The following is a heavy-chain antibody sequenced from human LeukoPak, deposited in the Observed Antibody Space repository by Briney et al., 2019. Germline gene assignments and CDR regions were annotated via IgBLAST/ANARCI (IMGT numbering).Heavy chain of an antibody. V-gene: IGHV1-2*02. Sequence: GASVKVSCKASGYTFSAYYVHWVRQVPGQGFEWMGWLIPNSGGIKYAQKFQGRVTVTSDTSINTACMEVNRLRLNDTAIYYCARGDHYSSGWRTDAFDIWGQGTMLTVSS. CDR1: GYTFSAYY. CDR2: LIPNSGGI. D-gene: IGHD6-19*01. CDR3: ARGDHYSSGWRTDAFDI. J-gene: IGHJ3*02.